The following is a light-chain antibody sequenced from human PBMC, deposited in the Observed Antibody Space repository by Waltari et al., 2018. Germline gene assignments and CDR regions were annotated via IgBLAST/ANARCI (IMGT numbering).Light chain of an antibody. Sequence: DIALTQSPLSLPVTRGAPAPISCRSSQSLLHRTGYNYFDWYLQKPGQSPQLLIYFGSTRASGVPDRFSGSGSGKDFTLNISRVEAEDVGVYYCMQPLQTPFTFGGGTKVEIK. CDR1: QSLLHRTGYNY. V-gene: IGKV2-28*01. J-gene: IGKJ4*01. CDR2: FGS. CDR3: MQPLQTPFT.